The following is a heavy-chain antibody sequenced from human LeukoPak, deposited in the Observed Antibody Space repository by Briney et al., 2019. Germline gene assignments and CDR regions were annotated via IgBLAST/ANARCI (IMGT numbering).Heavy chain of an antibody. J-gene: IGHJ6*01. D-gene: IGHD3-9*01. V-gene: IGHV4-59*01. CDR1: GGSIGSYY. CDR2: VSYTGST. CDR3: ARDHWLLSSNTWYYYGMDV. Sequence: PSETLSLTCTISGGSIGSYYWSWIRQPPGKGLEWIGYVSYTGSTEYSPSLKSRVTISVDTSKTQFSLNLSSVTAADTAIYYCARDHWLLSSNTWYYYGMDVWGQGTTVTVSS.